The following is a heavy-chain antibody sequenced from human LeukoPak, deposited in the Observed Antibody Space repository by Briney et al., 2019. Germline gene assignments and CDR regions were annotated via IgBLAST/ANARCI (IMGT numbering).Heavy chain of an antibody. CDR2: IYYSGST. J-gene: IGHJ4*02. D-gene: IGHD6-19*01. CDR3: ARHLYGSGLHRIDY. CDR1: GGSISSTNYY. Sequence: SETLSLTCSVSGGSISSTNYYWGWIRQPPGKGLEWIGSIYYSGSTYYNPSLKTRVTISVDTSKNQFSLKLSSVTAADTAVYHCARHLYGSGLHRIDYWGQGTLVTVSS. V-gene: IGHV4-39*01.